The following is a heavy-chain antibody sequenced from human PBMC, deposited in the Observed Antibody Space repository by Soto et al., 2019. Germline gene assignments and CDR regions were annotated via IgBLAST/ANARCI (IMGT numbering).Heavy chain of an antibody. D-gene: IGHD3-3*01. Sequence: ESGGKLVQPGGSLRLSCTASEFTFSNYAMSWVRRAPGKGLEWVAGLSASGDSTYYADSLKGRFTISRDKSKTTLYLEMSSLRAEDTAVYYCAIPAGRFSEWLPFDSFDICGEGTMVTVSS. J-gene: IGHJ3*02. V-gene: IGHV3-23*01. CDR2: LSASGDST. CDR1: EFTFSNYA. CDR3: AIPAGRFSEWLPFDSFDI.